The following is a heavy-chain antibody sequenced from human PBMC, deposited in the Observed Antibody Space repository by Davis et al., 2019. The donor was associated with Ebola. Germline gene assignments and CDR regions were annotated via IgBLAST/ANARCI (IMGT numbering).Heavy chain of an antibody. Sequence: SETLSLTCTVPGDSMKTYMWSWIRQPPGKGLEWIGYLFYSGSTTYNPPLKSRATMSIDTSKKQFSLKVNSVTPADTAVYYCARNSDYGGNDVFDIWGQGTMVTVSS. D-gene: IGHD4-23*01. CDR3: ARNSDYGGNDVFDI. CDR1: GDSMKTYM. J-gene: IGHJ3*02. V-gene: IGHV4-59*01. CDR2: LFYSGST.